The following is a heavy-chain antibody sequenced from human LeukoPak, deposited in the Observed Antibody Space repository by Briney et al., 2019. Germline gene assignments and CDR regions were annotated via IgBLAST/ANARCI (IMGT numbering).Heavy chain of an antibody. CDR1: GGSLSSYY. D-gene: IGHD3-9*01. CDR3: ARNSAYYDILTGYSPQGAFDI. V-gene: IGHV4-59*01. Sequence: PSETLSLTCTVSGGSLSSYYWSWIRQPPGKGLEWIGYIYYSGSTNYNPSLKSRATISVDTSKNQFSLKLSSVTAADTAVYYFARNSAYYDILTGYSPQGAFDIWGQGTMVTVSS. CDR2: IYYSGST. J-gene: IGHJ3*02.